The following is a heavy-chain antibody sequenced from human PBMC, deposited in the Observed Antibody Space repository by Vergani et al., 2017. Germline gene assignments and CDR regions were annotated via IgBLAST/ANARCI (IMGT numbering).Heavy chain of an antibody. CDR3: ARDEAYYGSGSYPYYYYYMDV. Sequence: EVQLVESGGGLVQPGGSLRLSCAASGFTFSSYSMNWVRQAPGKGLEWVSYISSSSSTIYYADSVKGRFTISRDNAKNSLYLPMNSLRAEDTAVYYCARDEAYYGSGSYPYYYYYMDVWGKGTTVTVSS. D-gene: IGHD3-10*01. J-gene: IGHJ6*03. CDR1: GFTFSSYS. CDR2: ISSSSSTI. V-gene: IGHV3-48*04.